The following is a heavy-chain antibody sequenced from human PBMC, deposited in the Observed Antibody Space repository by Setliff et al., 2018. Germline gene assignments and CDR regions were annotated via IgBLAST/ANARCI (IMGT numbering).Heavy chain of an antibody. CDR2: IIPSLGIA. D-gene: IGHD5-18*01. J-gene: IGHJ6*02. CDR1: GYTFTGYY. V-gene: IGHV1-69*10. CDR3: ASLSGGELWSHYGMDV. Sequence: SVKVSCKASGYTFTGYYMHWVRQAPGQGLEWMGGIIPSLGIANYAQKFQGRVTITADESTSTAYMELSGLRSEDTAVYYCASLSGGELWSHYGMDVWGQGTTVTVSS.